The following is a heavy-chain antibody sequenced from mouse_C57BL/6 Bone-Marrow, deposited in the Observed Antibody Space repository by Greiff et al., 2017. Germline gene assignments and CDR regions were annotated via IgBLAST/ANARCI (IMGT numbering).Heavy chain of an antibody. Sequence: EVKLMESGAELVKSGASVKLSCTASGFNIKDYYMHWVKQRTEQGLEWIGRIDPEDGETKYAPKFQGKATITADTSSNTAYLQLSSLTSEDTAVYYCARSNYVFFAYWGQGTLVTVSA. V-gene: IGHV14-2*01. CDR2: IDPEDGET. J-gene: IGHJ3*01. D-gene: IGHD2-5*01. CDR1: GFNIKDYY. CDR3: ARSNYVFFAY.